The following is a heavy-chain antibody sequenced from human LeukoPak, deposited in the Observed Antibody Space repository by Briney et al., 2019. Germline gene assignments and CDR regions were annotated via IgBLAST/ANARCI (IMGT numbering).Heavy chain of an antibody. V-gene: IGHV1-2*02. D-gene: IGHD3-10*01. J-gene: IGHJ4*02. CDR1: GYTFSGTGWY. CDR2: IYPYTGAT. Sequence: ASVKVPCKASGYTFSGTGWYLYWLRQAPGQGLECMGWIYPYTGATHYAQKFQGRVAMTRDTSISTAYMELSRLRPDDTAVYYCARDGPAQMVDFDYWGQGTLVTVSS. CDR3: ARDGPAQMVDFDY.